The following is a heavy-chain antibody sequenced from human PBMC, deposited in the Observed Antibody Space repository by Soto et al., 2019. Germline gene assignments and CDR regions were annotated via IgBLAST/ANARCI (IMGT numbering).Heavy chain of an antibody. V-gene: IGHV3-30*18. CDR3: AKDWGYCSGGSCSNYYYYYMDV. D-gene: IGHD2-15*01. CDR2: ISYDGSNK. CDR1: GGTRGGYG. J-gene: IGHJ6*03. Sequence: AGGFLRDWWRAAGGTRGGYGGRRVRHAPGKGLEWGAVISYDGSNKYYADSVKGRFTISRDNSKNTLYLQMNSLRAEDTAVYYCAKDWGYCSGGSCSNYYYYYMDVWGKGTTVTVSS.